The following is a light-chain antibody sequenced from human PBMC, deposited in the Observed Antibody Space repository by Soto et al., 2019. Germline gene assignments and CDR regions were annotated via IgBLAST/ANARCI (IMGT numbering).Light chain of an antibody. Sequence: QSVLTQPPSVSAAPGQKVTISCSGSSSNIGNNYVSWYQQLPGTAPKLLIYENNKRPSGIPDRFSGSKSGTSATLGITGLQTGDEADYYCGTWDSSLSAGPRVFGGGTKVTVL. V-gene: IGLV1-51*02. CDR3: GTWDSSLSAGPRV. J-gene: IGLJ3*02. CDR1: SSNIGNNY. CDR2: ENN.